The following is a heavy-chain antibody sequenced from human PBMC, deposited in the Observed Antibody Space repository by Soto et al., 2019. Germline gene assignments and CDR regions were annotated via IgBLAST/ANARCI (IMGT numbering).Heavy chain of an antibody. Sequence: SETLSLTCTVSGGSISSYYWSWIRQPPGKGLEWIGYIYYSGSTNYNPSLKSRVTISVDTSKNQFSLKLSSVTAADTAVYYCARATASGWYFDYWGQGTLVTVSS. V-gene: IGHV4-59*01. CDR3: ARATASGWYFDY. D-gene: IGHD6-19*01. CDR2: IYYSGST. J-gene: IGHJ4*02. CDR1: GGSISSYY.